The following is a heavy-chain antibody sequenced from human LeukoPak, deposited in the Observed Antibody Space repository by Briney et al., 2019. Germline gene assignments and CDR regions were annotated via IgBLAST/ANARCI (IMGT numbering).Heavy chain of an antibody. CDR3: ARARGYSSSWYEDYYYYMDV. CDR1: GFTFSDYY. V-gene: IGHV3-11*01. J-gene: IGHJ6*03. Sequence: PGGSLRLSCAASGFTFSDYYMSWLRQAPGKGLEWVSYISSSGSTIYYADSVKGRFTISRDNAKNSLYLQMNSLRAEDTAVYYCARARGYSSSWYEDYYYYMDVWGKGTTVTVSS. CDR2: ISSSGSTI. D-gene: IGHD6-13*01.